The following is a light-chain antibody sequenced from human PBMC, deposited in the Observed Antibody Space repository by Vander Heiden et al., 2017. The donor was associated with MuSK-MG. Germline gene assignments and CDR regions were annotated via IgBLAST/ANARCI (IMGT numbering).Light chain of an antibody. CDR3: AAWDDSLDGWV. CDR2: CTT. CDR1: SSNIGSNF. Sequence: QSVLTQPPSASGTPGQRITISCSGGSSNIGSNFVFWYQQLPATAPKLLIHCTTQRPSGVPDRFFGSRSGTSASLTISVLQSEDEGDYSCAAWDDSLDGWVFGGGTKLTVL. J-gene: IGLJ3*02. V-gene: IGLV1-47*02.